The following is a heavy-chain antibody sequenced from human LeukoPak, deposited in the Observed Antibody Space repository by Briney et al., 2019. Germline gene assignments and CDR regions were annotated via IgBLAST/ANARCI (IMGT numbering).Heavy chain of an antibody. V-gene: IGHV5-51*01. D-gene: IGHD2-21*02. J-gene: IGHJ6*03. CDR1: GYSLTNYW. CDR3: ARHGKVTAQNPYYYMDV. CDR2: IFPGDSDT. Sequence: GESLKISCKASGYSLTNYWIGWVRQMPEKGLEWMAFIFPGDSDTRYSPSFQGQVIISADKSTNTAYLQWSSLKASDSAMYYCARHGKVTAQNPYYYMDVWGKGNPGHRLL.